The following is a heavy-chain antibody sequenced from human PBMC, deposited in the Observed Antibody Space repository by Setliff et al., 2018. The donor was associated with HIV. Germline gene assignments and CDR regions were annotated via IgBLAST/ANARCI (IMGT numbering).Heavy chain of an antibody. V-gene: IGHV3-NL1*01. J-gene: IGHJ4*03. CDR3: ARSPQGGYFDY. Sequence: GGSLRLSCAASGFTFTNYGMHWVRQAPGKGLEWVSIIYSGGTTYYADSVKGRFTISRDNSKNTLYLQMNSLRVEDTAVYHCARSPQGGYFDYWGQGTLVTV. CDR2: IYSGGTT. CDR1: GFTFTNYG.